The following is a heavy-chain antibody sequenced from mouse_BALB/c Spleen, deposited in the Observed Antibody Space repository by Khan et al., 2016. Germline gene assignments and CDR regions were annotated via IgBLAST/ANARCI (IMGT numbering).Heavy chain of an antibody. D-gene: IGHD2-1*01. CDR1: GFNIKDYY. Sequence: VQLQQPGAELVRSGASVRLSCTASGFNIKDYYIHWVKQRPEQGLEWIGWIFPENGATEYAPKFQGKATMTAETSSNTAYMQLSRLTSEDTAVYYCIAVYYGNCIYFDYWGQGTTLTVSS. J-gene: IGHJ2*01. V-gene: IGHV14-4*02. CDR2: IFPENGAT. CDR3: IAVYYGNCIYFDY.